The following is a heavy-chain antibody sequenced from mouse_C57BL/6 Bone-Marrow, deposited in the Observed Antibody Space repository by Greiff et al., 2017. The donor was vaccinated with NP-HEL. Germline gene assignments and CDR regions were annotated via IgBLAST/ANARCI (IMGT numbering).Heavy chain of an antibody. Sequence: EVKLMESGGGLVKPGGSLKLSCAASGFTFSSYAMSWVRQTPEKRLEWVATISDGGSYTYYPDNVKGRFTISRDNAKNNLYLQMSHLKSEDTAMYYCAREDYYSNYDYWGQGTTLTVSS. CDR1: GFTFSSYA. CDR2: ISDGGSYT. D-gene: IGHD2-5*01. CDR3: AREDYYSNYDY. J-gene: IGHJ2*01. V-gene: IGHV5-4*01.